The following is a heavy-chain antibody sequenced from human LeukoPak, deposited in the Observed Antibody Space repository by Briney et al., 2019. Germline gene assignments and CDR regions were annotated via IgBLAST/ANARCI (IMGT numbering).Heavy chain of an antibody. CDR2: IYYSGST. CDR1: GGSISSYY. V-gene: IGHV4-59*06. Sequence: PSETLSLTCTVSGGSISSYYWSWIRQPPGKGLEWIGYIYYSGSTYYNPSLKSRVSISVDTSKNQFSLKLSSVTAADTAVYYCARLTTGTLRVFDYWGQGTLVTVSS. J-gene: IGHJ4*02. CDR3: ARLTTGTLRVFDY. D-gene: IGHD1-1*01.